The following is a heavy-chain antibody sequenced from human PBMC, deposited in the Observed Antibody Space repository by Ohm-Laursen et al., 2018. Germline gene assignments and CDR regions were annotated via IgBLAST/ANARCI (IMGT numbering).Heavy chain of an antibody. J-gene: IGHJ4*02. Sequence: SETLSLTCAISGDSVSSKDAAWNWIRQSPSRGLEWLGRTYYRSKWYNDYALSVKSRIIINPDTSKNQFSLQLNSMTPEDTAVYYCARSTGWLDYWGQGTVVTVSS. V-gene: IGHV6-1*01. CDR2: TYYRSKWYN. CDR1: GDSVSSKDAA. CDR3: ARSTGWLDY. D-gene: IGHD5-12*01.